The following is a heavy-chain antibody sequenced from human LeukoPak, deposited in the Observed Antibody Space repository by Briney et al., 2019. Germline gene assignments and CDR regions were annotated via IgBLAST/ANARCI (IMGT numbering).Heavy chain of an antibody. V-gene: IGHV3-74*01. D-gene: IGHD4-23*01. CDR3: ARGRPHGNDY. CDR1: GFTFTNYW. CDR2: LPPDELDI. J-gene: IGHJ4*01. Sequence: GGSLRLSCAASGFTFTNYWMHWVRQAPGMGLVWVSRLPPDELDIIYADSVKGRFTVSRDNAKNTVYLQMNNLRAEDTAVYYCARGRPHGNDYWGHGTLVTVSS.